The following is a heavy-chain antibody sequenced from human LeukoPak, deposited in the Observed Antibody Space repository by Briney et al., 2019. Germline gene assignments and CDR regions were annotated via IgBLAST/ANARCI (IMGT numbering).Heavy chain of an antibody. CDR1: GFNLEDFG. CDR3: ARDRSATWYALDD. CDR2: IGWDGGGT. D-gene: IGHD2-2*01. V-gene: IGHV3-20*01. J-gene: IGHJ4*02. Sequence: PGGSLRLSCSGSGFNLEDFGMNWVRQAPGKGLEWVAGIGWDGGGTSYADSVRGRFSISRDNAKKSVYLQMNTLRAGDTALYNCARDRSATWYALDDWGQGTLVTVS.